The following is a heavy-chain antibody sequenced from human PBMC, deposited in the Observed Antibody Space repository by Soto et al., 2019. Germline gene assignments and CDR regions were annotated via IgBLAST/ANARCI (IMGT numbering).Heavy chain of an antibody. J-gene: IGHJ6*02. D-gene: IGHD6-13*01. Sequence: SVKVSCKASGGTFSSYAISWVRQAPGQGLEWMGGIIPIFGTANYAQKFQGRVTITADESTSTAYMELSSLRSEDTAVYYCARVKQQLDYYYGMDVWGQGTTVTVSS. V-gene: IGHV1-69*13. CDR3: ARVKQQLDYYYGMDV. CDR2: IIPIFGTA. CDR1: GGTFSSYA.